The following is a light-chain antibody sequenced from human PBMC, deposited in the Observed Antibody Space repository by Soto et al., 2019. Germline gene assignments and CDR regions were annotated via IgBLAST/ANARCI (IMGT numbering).Light chain of an antibody. J-gene: IGLJ3*02. Sequence: QSVLTQPPSASGTPGQRVTISCSGSSSNIGSRTVNWYQQLPGTAPKVLIYSNNQRPPGVPDRFSGSKSGTSASLAITGLQSEDEADYYCAAWDDSLSAWVFGGGTKLTVL. V-gene: IGLV1-44*01. CDR2: SNN. CDR3: AAWDDSLSAWV. CDR1: SSNIGSRT.